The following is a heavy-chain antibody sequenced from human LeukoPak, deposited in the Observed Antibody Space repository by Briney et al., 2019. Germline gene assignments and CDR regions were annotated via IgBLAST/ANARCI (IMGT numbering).Heavy chain of an antibody. V-gene: IGHV3-53*01. J-gene: IGHJ6*03. CDR3: ARVYKWLVLTFYYYYMDV. CDR2: IYSGGST. CDR1: GFTVSSNY. D-gene: IGHD6-19*01. Sequence: GGSLRLSCAASGFTVSSNYMSWVRQAPGKGLEWVSVIYSGGSTYYADSVKGRFTISRDNSKNTLYLQMNSLRAEDTAVYYCARVYKWLVLTFYYYYMDVWGKGITVTVSS.